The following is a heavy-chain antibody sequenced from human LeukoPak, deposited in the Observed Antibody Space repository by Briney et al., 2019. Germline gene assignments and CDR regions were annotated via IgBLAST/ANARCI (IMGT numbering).Heavy chain of an antibody. D-gene: IGHD6-13*01. J-gene: IGHJ3*02. Sequence: ASVKVSCKASGYTFTSYGISWVRQAPGQGLEWMGWISAYNGNTNYPQKFQGRVTMTTDTSTSTAYMELRSLRSDDTAVYYCARVSSSWFRGAFDIWGQGTMVTVSS. CDR3: ARVSSSWFRGAFDI. V-gene: IGHV1-18*01. CDR2: ISAYNGNT. CDR1: GYTFTSYG.